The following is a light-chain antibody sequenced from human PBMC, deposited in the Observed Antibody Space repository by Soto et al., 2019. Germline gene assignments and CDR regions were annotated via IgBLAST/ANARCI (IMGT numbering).Light chain of an antibody. Sequence: QSVLTQPASVSGSPGQSITISCTGTSSDVGGYNYVSWYQQHPCKAPKLMIYDVSNRPSGVSNRFSGSKSGNTASLTISGLQAEDEADYYCSSYTRSSTLYVFGTGTKLTVL. J-gene: IGLJ1*01. CDR2: DVS. V-gene: IGLV2-14*01. CDR1: SSDVGGYNY. CDR3: SSYTRSSTLYV.